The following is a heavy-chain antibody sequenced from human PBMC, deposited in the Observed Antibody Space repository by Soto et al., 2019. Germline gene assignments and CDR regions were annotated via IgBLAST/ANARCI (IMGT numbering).Heavy chain of an antibody. Sequence: SVKVSCKASGGTFSSYAISWVRQAPGQGLEWMGGIIPIFGTANYAQKFQGRVTITADKSTSTAYMELSSLISDDTAVYYCAREVLRFLEWLSPPCYYFDIWVQGRMVTVSS. J-gene: IGHJ3*02. D-gene: IGHD3-3*01. CDR1: GGTFSSYA. CDR2: IIPIFGTA. V-gene: IGHV1-69*06. CDR3: AREVLRFLEWLSPPCYYFDI.